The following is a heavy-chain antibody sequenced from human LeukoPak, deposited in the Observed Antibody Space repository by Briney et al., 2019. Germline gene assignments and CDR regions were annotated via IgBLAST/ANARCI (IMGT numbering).Heavy chain of an antibody. CDR2: IYYSGST. D-gene: IGHD5-24*01. CDR3: GRHHLYQGDGYNYVDY. CDR1: GGSISSYY. Sequence: SETLSLICTVSGGSISSYYWSWIRQPPGKGLEWIGYIYYSGSTSYNPSLKRRVTISIDTPKNQFSLKLSSVTAADTALYYCGRHHLYQGDGYNYVDYWGQGTLVTVSS. J-gene: IGHJ4*02. V-gene: IGHV4-59*08.